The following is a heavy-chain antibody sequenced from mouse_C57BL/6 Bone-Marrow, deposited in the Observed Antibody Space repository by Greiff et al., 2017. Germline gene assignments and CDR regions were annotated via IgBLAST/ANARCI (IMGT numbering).Heavy chain of an antibody. V-gene: IGHV6-3*01. J-gene: IGHJ3*01. CDR2: IRLKSDNYAT. CDR1: GFTFSNYW. Sequence: VQLKQSGGGLVQPGGSMKLSCVASGFTFSNYWMNWVRQSPEKGLEWVAQIRLKSDNYATHYAESVKGRFTISRDDSKSSVYLQMNNLRAEDTGMYYCSSLAYWGQGTLVTVSA. CDR3: SSLAY.